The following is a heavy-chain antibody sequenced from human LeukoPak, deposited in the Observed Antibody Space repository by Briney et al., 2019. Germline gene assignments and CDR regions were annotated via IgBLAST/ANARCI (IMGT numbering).Heavy chain of an antibody. J-gene: IGHJ4*02. CDR3: ARIPSGPDWSGYCDY. Sequence: GGSLRLSCAASGFTFSDYYMSWIRQAPGKGLEWVSYISSSGSTIYHADSVKGRFTISRDNAKNSLYLQMNSLRAEDTAVYYCARIPSGPDWSGYCDYWGQGTLVTVSS. D-gene: IGHD3-3*01. V-gene: IGHV3-11*01. CDR1: GFTFSDYY. CDR2: ISSSGSTI.